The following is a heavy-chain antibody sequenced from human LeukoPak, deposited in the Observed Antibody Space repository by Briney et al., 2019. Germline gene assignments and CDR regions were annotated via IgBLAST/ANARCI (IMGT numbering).Heavy chain of an antibody. D-gene: IGHD4/OR15-4a*01. CDR3: AKGAWLDN. CDR2: MKQDGGEQ. J-gene: IGHJ4*02. V-gene: IGHV3-7*03. CDR1: GFTFSSYW. Sequence: PGGSLRLSCAAYGFTFSSYWMSWVRQAPGKGLEWVANMKQDGGEQFYGDSVKGRFIILRDNSKNTLYLQMNSLRAEDTAVYYCAKGAWLDNWGQGTLVTVSS.